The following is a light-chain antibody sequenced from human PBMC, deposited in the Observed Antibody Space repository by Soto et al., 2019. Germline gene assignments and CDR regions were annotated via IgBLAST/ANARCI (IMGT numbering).Light chain of an antibody. J-gene: IGKJ2*01. CDR3: QQYNSYPYT. CDR1: QSISSW. CDR2: DAS. Sequence: DMHMSQSPSTLSASVGDRVTITCRASQSISSWLAWYQQKPGKAPKLLIYDASSLESGVPSRFSGSGSGTEFTLTISSLQPDDFATYYCQQYNSYPYTFGQGTKVDIK. V-gene: IGKV1-5*01.